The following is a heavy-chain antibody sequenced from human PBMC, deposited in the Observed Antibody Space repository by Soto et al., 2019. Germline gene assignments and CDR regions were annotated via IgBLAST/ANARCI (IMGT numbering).Heavy chain of an antibody. CDR2: IYYSGST. V-gene: IGHV4-31*03. Sequence: QVQLQESGPGLVKPSQTLSLTCTVSGGSISSGGYYWSWIRQHPGKGLEWIGYIYYSGSTYYNPSLKSRVTISVDTSKNQFSLKLSSVTAADTAVYYCARAAAGQVYYYFDYWGQGTLVTVSS. D-gene: IGHD6-13*01. J-gene: IGHJ4*02. CDR3: ARAAAGQVYYYFDY. CDR1: GGSISSGGYY.